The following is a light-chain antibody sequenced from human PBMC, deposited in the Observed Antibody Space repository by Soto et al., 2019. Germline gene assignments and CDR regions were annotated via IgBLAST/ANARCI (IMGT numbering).Light chain of an antibody. CDR1: QSVSSS. Sequence: EIVMAQSPTTLSVSPGERATLSCRASQSVSSSLAWYQQKPGQAPRLLIHGASTRATGIPARFSGSESGTEFTLTISSLQSEDFAVYYCQQYNNWPRTFGQGTKVEIK. CDR2: GAS. J-gene: IGKJ1*01. CDR3: QQYNNWPRT. V-gene: IGKV3-15*01.